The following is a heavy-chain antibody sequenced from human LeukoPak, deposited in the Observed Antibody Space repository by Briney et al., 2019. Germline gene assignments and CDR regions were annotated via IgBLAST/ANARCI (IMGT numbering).Heavy chain of an antibody. D-gene: IGHD1-1*01. Sequence: GASVKVSCKSSGYTFTGYYLHWVRQAPGQGLEWMGIINPSRGSTSYAQKFQGRVTMTRDTSTSTVYMEVSSLRSEDTAVYYCARCRYDLFCSWFAPWGQGTLVTVSS. CDR3: ARCRYDLFCSWFAP. V-gene: IGHV1-46*01. CDR1: GYTFTGYY. J-gene: IGHJ5*02. CDR2: INPSRGST.